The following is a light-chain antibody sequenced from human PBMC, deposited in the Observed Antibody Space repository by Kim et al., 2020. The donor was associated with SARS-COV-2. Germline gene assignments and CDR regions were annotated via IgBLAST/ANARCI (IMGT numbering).Light chain of an antibody. CDR3: QVWDSSSDHPYV. Sequence: SYELTQPPSVSVAPGKTARITCGGNNIGSKSVHWYQQKPGQAPVLVIYYDSDRPSGIPERLSGSNSGNTATLTISRVEAGDEADYYCQVWDSSSDHPYVFGTGTKVTVL. CDR1: NIGSKS. J-gene: IGLJ1*01. V-gene: IGLV3-21*04. CDR2: YDS.